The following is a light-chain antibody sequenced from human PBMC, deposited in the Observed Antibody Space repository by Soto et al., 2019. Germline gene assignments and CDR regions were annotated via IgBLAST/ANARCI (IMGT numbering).Light chain of an antibody. CDR3: MQALQTPIFT. CDR2: LGS. J-gene: IGKJ3*01. CDR1: QSLLHSNGYNY. V-gene: IGKV2-28*01. Sequence: DIVMTQSPLSLPVTPGEPASISCRSSQSLLHSNGYNYLDWYLQKPGQSPQLLIYLGSNRASGVPDMFSGSGSGTDFRLELSSVEAEDVGVYYCMQALQTPIFTFRPGTKVDIK.